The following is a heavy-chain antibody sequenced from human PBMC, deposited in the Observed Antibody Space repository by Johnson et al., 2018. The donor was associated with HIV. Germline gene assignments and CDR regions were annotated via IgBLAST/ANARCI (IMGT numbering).Heavy chain of an antibody. Sequence: VQLVESGGGLVQPGGSLRLSCAASGFTVSSSYMSWVRQAPGKGLEWVSVIYSGGSTYYADSVKGRFTISRDNSKNTLYLQMNSLRAEDTAVYYCARAPSPQTMAGKTDAFDIWGQGTMVTVSA. J-gene: IGHJ3*02. CDR1: GFTVSSSY. D-gene: IGHD6-19*01. CDR2: IYSGGST. CDR3: ARAPSPQTMAGKTDAFDI. V-gene: IGHV3-66*02.